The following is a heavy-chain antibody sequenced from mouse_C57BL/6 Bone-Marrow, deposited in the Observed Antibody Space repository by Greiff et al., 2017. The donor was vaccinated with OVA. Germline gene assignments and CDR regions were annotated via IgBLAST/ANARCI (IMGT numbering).Heavy chain of an antibody. CDR1: GFTFSNYW. J-gene: IGHJ3*01. CDR2: IRLKSDNYAT. CDR3: TGQLLAWFAY. Sequence: EVKLVESGGGLVQPGGSMKLSCVASGFTFSNYWMNWVRQSPEKGLEWVAQIRLKSDNYATHYAESVKGRFTISRDDSKSSVYLQMNNSRAEDTGIYYCTGQLLAWFAYWGQGTLVTVSA. D-gene: IGHD1-1*01. V-gene: IGHV6-3*01.